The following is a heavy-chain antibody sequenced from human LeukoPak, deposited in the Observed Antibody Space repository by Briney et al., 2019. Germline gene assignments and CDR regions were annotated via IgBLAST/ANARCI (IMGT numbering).Heavy chain of an antibody. CDR1: GYTFTGYY. CDR3: ARDMRWLQLLLDY. D-gene: IGHD5-24*01. V-gene: IGHV1-2*02. Sequence: ASVKVSCKASGYTFTGYYMHWVRQAPGQGLEWMGWINPNSGGTNYAQKFQGRVTMTRDTSTSTAYMELSRLRSDDTAVYYCARDMRWLQLLLDYWGQGTLVTVSS. J-gene: IGHJ4*02. CDR2: INPNSGGT.